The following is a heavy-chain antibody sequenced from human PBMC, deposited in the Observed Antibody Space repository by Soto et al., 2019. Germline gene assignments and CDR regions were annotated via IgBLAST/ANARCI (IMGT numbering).Heavy chain of an antibody. D-gene: IGHD4-17*01. Sequence: EVQLVESGGGLVQPGGSLRLSCAASGFTFSSYSMNWVRQAPGKGLEWVSHISSSSSTIYYADSVKGRFTSSRDNAKKSLYMQMNSLRAEDKPVYYCARLTTRDFWGQGTLVTVSS. CDR2: ISSSSSTI. CDR1: GFTFSSYS. V-gene: IGHV3-48*01. CDR3: ARLTTRDF. J-gene: IGHJ4*02.